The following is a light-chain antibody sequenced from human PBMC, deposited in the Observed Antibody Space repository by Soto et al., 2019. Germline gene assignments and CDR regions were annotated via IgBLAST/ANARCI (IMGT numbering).Light chain of an antibody. V-gene: IGKV1-33*01. CDR1: HDIRKY. CDR2: DAS. J-gene: IGKJ5*01. Sequence: DIQMTQSPSSLSSSVGDRVTSTCQASHDIRKYLNWYQQKPGKAPKLLIYDASNMETGAPSRFTGSGSGTDFTFTISSLQPEDIATYYCQQYENFPITFGQGTRLEIK. CDR3: QQYENFPIT.